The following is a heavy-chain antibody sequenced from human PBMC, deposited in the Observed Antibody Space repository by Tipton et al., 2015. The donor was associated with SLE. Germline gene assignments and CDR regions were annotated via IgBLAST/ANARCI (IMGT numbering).Heavy chain of an antibody. J-gene: IGHJ4*02. Sequence: TLSLTCAVYGGSFSVCYGSWIRQPPGKGLEWIGEINHSGSTNYSPSLKSRVTISVDTSKNQFSLKLSSVTAADTAVYYCAVHSGYAFGYWGQGTLVTVSS. V-gene: IGHV4-34*01. CDR1: GGSFSVCY. CDR2: INHSGST. D-gene: IGHD5-12*01. CDR3: AVHSGYAFGY.